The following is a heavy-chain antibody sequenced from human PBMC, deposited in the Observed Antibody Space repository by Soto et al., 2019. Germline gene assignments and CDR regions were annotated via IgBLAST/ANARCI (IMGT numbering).Heavy chain of an antibody. CDR2: ISFDGTKK. CDR3: AREDDYGYRYINYGLDV. V-gene: IGHV3-30-3*01. Sequence: PGGSLRLSCAASGFNFNIYALHWVRQAPGKGLEWVAVISFDGTKKYYSDSVKGRFTISRDNLKNTLYLQMNNLRVEDAALYFCAREDDYGYRYINYGLDVWGQGTTVTVSS. CDR1: GFNFNIYA. J-gene: IGHJ6*02. D-gene: IGHD4-17*01.